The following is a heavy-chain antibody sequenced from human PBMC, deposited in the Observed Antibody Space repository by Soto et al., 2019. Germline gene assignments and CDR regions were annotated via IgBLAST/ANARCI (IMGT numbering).Heavy chain of an antibody. CDR1: GGSVSSSSSY. CDR3: ARLGGLTEFSGPWCKFEQ. D-gene: IGHD3-16*01. CDR2: IFYNGKT. V-gene: IGHV4-39*01. Sequence: SETLSLTCTVTGGSVSSSSSYWAWIRQSPGKGLKWIGQIFYNGKTYYSPSLGSRVTMSVDSSNNLFSLSLRSVTAADTALYYCARLGGLTEFSGPWCKFEQWGRGILVTVSS. J-gene: IGHJ4*02.